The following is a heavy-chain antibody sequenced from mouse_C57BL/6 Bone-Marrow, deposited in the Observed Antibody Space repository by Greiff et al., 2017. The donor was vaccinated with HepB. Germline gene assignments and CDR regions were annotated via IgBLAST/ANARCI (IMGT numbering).Heavy chain of an antibody. J-gene: IGHJ2*01. D-gene: IGHD1-1*01. CDR1: GFTFSDYG. V-gene: IGHV5-17*01. Sequence: EVKLMESGGGLVKPGGSLKLSCAASGFTFSDYGMHWVRQAPEKGLEWVAYISSGSSTIYYADTVKGRFTISRDNAKNTLFLQMTSLRSEDTAIYYCARSYYYGSSYFDYWGQGTTLTVSS. CDR2: ISSGSSTI. CDR3: ARSYYYGSSYFDY.